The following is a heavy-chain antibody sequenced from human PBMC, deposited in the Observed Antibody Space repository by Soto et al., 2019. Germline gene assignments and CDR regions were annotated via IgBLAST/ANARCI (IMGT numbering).Heavy chain of an antibody. CDR3: AKEFQWELHAFDI. CDR1: GFAFTGHP. CDR2: ISDGGDLT. J-gene: IGHJ3*02. Sequence: VQLLESGGGLAQPGGSLRLSCAASGFAFTGHPMSWVRQAPEKGLEWVAGISDGGDLTYNADSVKGRFTISRDNSKNTLFLQMNSLRADDTAVYYCAKEFQWELHAFDIWGQGTMVTVSS. V-gene: IGHV3-23*01. D-gene: IGHD1-26*01.